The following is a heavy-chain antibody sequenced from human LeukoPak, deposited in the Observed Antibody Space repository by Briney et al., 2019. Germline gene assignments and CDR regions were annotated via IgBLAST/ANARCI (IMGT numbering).Heavy chain of an antibody. Sequence: GGSLRLSCAASGFTFSSYSMNWVRQAPGKGLEWVSYISSSSSTIYYADSVKGRFTISRDNAKNSLYLQMNSLRAEDTAVYYCARDRGGGYSYGLNWGQGTLVTVSS. CDR2: ISSSSSTI. V-gene: IGHV3-48*04. D-gene: IGHD5-18*01. J-gene: IGHJ4*02. CDR1: GFTFSSYS. CDR3: ARDRGGGYSYGLN.